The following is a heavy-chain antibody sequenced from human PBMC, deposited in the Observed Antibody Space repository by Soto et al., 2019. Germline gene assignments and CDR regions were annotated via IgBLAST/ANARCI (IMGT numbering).Heavy chain of an antibody. J-gene: IGHJ6*02. CDR2: IIPIFGTA. CDR1: GGTFSSYA. V-gene: IGHV1-69*13. Sequence: SVQVSCKASGGTFSSYAISWVRQAPGQGLGWMGGIIPIFGTANYAQKFQGRVTITADESTSTAYMELSSLRSEDTAVYYFARSNPPLRHHYYGMDVWGQGTTVTVSS. D-gene: IGHD3-3*01. CDR3: ARSNPPLRHHYYGMDV.